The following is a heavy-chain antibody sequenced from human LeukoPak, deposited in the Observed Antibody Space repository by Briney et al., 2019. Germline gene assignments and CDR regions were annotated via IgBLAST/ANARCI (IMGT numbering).Heavy chain of an antibody. Sequence: SETLSLTCAVYGGSFSGYYWSWTRQPPGKGLEWIGEINHSGSTNYNPSLKSRVTISVDTSKNQFSLKLSSVTAADTAVYYCARIARDFWSGYYGAVKYYFDYWGQGTLVTVSS. CDR3: ARIARDFWSGYYGAVKYYFDY. D-gene: IGHD3-3*01. J-gene: IGHJ4*02. CDR2: INHSGST. CDR1: GGSFSGYY. V-gene: IGHV4-34*01.